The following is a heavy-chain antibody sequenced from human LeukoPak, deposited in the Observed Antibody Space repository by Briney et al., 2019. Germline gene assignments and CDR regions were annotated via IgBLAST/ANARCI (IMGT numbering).Heavy chain of an antibody. CDR1: GFTFSSYG. Sequence: PGGSLRLSCTASGFTFSSYGMHWVRQAPGKGLEWVAVIWYDGSNKYYGDPVKGRFTISRDNSKNTLYLEMNSLRAEDTAVYYCARDPTYYYDSSVSHFGYGGREPLATVST. V-gene: IGHV3-33*01. CDR3: ARDPTYYYDSSVSHFGY. CDR2: IWYDGSNK. J-gene: IGHJ4*02. D-gene: IGHD3-22*01.